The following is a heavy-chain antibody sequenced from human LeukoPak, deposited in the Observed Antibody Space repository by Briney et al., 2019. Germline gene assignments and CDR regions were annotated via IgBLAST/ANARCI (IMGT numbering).Heavy chain of an antibody. CDR1: GFTFSSYW. J-gene: IGHJ4*02. V-gene: IGHV3-74*01. CDR2: INSDGSST. Sequence: GGSLRLSCAASGFTFSSYWMHWVRQAPGKGLVWVSCINSDGSSTSYVDSVKGRFTISRDNAKNTLYLQMNSLRAEDTAVYYCAKAVRSMVTGGGYFDSWGQGTLVTVSS. D-gene: IGHD3-10*01. CDR3: AKAVRSMVTGGGYFDS.